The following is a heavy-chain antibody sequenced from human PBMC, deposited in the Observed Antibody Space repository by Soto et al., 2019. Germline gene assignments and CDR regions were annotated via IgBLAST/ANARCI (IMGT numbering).Heavy chain of an antibody. CDR2: IIPILGIA. V-gene: IGHV1-69*04. CDR3: TGDYGAYAFDI. Sequence: SVKVSCKASGGTFSSYTISWVRQAPGQGLEWMGRIIPILGIANYAQKFKGRATITADKSTSTANMKLSSLKSEDTAVNYGTGDYGAYAFDIWGQGTMATVS. D-gene: IGHD2-8*01. CDR1: GGTFSSYT. J-gene: IGHJ3*02.